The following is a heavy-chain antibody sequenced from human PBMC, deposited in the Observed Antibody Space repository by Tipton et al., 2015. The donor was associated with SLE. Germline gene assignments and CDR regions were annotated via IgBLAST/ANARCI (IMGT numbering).Heavy chain of an antibody. D-gene: IGHD6-6*01. CDR3: ARGPRIAARPYYFDY. J-gene: IGHJ4*02. V-gene: IGHV1-8*02. Sequence: QVQLVQSGPEVKKPGASVKVSCKASGYTFTGYYMHWVRQAPGQGLEWMGWINPNSGNTGYAQKFQGRVTMTRNTSISTAYMELSSLRSEDTAVYYCARGPRIAARPYYFDYWGQGTLVTVSS. CDR1: GYTFTGYY. CDR2: INPNSGNT.